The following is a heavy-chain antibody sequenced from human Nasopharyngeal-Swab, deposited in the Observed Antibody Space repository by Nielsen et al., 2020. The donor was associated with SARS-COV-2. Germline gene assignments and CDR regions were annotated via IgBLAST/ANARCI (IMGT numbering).Heavy chain of an antibody. V-gene: IGHV5-51*01. CDR2: IFPRDSDT. Sequence: KVSCKDSGYSFTSNWIGWVRQMPGKGLEWMGIIFPRDSDTRYSPSFQAQVTISVDKSINTAYLRWSSLKASDTAMYYCARQLQSFDPWGQGTLVTVSS. J-gene: IGHJ5*02. CDR1: GYSFTSNW. CDR3: ARQLQSFDP. D-gene: IGHD2-15*01.